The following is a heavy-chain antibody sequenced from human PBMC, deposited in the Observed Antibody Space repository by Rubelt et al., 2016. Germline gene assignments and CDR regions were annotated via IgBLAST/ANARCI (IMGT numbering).Heavy chain of an antibody. V-gene: IGHV1-2*06. CDR3: AVVAGIKSDY. J-gene: IGHJ4*02. D-gene: IGHD6-19*01. CDR2: INPNCGGI. CDR1: GYTFTGYY. Sequence: QVQLVQSGAEVKKPGASVKVSCKASGYTFTGYYMHWVRQAPGQGLEWMGRINPNCGGINVAQRFQGRVTRTRNTSISTAYMELSSLRSEDTAVYYCAVVAGIKSDYWGQGTLVTVSS.